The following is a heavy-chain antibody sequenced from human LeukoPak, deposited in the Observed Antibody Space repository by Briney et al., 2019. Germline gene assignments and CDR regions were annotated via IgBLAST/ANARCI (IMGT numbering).Heavy chain of an antibody. V-gene: IGHV4-59*01. D-gene: IGHD5-18*01. J-gene: IGHJ5*02. CDR1: GGSISSYY. CDR2: IYYSGST. CDR3: ARVRSGYSHASFDP. Sequence: PSETLSLTCTVSGGSISSYYWSWIRQPPGKGLEWIGYIYYSGSTNYNPSLKSRVTISVDTSKNQFSLKLSSVTAADTAVYYCARVRSGYSHASFDPWGQGTLVTVSS.